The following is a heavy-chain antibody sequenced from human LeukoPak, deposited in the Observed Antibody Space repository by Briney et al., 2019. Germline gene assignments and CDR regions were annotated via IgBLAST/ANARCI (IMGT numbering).Heavy chain of an antibody. D-gene: IGHD3-10*01. Sequence: SQTLSLTCAISGDSVSSNSAAWSWIRQSPSRGLEWLGRTFYRSKWYYDSAVSVKSRITINPDTSKNQFSLQLNSVTPEDTAVYYCARENTLVRGTRNPFDYWGRGTLVTVSS. V-gene: IGHV6-1*01. CDR3: ARENTLVRGTRNPFDY. J-gene: IGHJ4*02. CDR2: TFYRSKWYY. CDR1: GDSVSSNSAA.